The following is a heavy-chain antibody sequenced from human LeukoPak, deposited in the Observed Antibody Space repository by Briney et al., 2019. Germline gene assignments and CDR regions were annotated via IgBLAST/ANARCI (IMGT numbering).Heavy chain of an antibody. V-gene: IGHV4-4*07. CDR3: ARDRQWLVH. D-gene: IGHD6-19*01. CDR2: MFTSGDT. Sequence: SETLSLTCTVSGGSIDAYYWTWIRQPGDKRLEWLGRMFTSGDTYYNPSLRGRLTISLDTAKNQIFLKLTSVTAADTAVYYCARDRQWLVHWGQGTLVTVSS. J-gene: IGHJ4*02. CDR1: GGSIDAYY.